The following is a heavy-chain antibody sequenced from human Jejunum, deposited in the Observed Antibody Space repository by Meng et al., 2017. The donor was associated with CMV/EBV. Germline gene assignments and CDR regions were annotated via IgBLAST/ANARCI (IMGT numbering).Heavy chain of an antibody. CDR2: IHYSGSA. J-gene: IGHJ3*02. CDR1: GVPFGNCY. Sequence: TCAVSGVPFGNCYWNWIRQSPGKGLEWIGEIHYSGSANYKPSLKSRVSMSVDTPKNQFSLRLNSVTAADTAVYYCARRYKSRDPFEIWGQGTMVTVSS. CDR3: ARRYKSRDPFEI. D-gene: IGHD5-12*01. V-gene: IGHV4-34*01.